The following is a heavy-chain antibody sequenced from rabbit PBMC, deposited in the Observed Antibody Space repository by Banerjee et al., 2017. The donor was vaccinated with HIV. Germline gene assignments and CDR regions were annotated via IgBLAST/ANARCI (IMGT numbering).Heavy chain of an antibody. V-gene: IGHV1S7*01. J-gene: IGHJ4*01. Sequence: QSLEESGGDLVKPGASLTLTCKASGFDFRTYYMSWVRQAPGKGLEWIGYIDPVFGVAVYASWVNGRFTISSHNAQNTLYLQLNSLTAADTATYFCARDMGVAAGYYFNLWGPGTLVTVS. CDR1: GFDFRTYY. D-gene: IGHD4-1*01. CDR3: ARDMGVAAGYYFNL. CDR2: IDPVFGVA.